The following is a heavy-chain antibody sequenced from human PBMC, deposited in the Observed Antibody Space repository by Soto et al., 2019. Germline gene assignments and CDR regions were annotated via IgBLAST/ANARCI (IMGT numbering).Heavy chain of an antibody. Sequence: EVQLLESGGGLVQPGGSLRLSCAVSGITFRSHALSWVRQAPGKGLEWVSGISGSGADTHYADSVKGRFTISRDNSKNTLSLQMSSLRADDTAVYYCAKEYGGGTRMITSYCDYWGRGTLVTVSS. J-gene: IGHJ4*02. CDR2: ISGSGADT. CDR1: GITFRSHA. D-gene: IGHD3-16*01. CDR3: AKEYGGGTRMITSYCDY. V-gene: IGHV3-23*01.